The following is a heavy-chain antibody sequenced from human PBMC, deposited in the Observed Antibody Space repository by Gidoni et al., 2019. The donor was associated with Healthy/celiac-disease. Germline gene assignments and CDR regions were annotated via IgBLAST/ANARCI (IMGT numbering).Heavy chain of an antibody. CDR3: ARTHSNYGPGGGMDV. V-gene: IGHV1-69*04. CDR2: IIPILGIA. J-gene: IGHJ6*02. CDR1: GGTFSSYA. D-gene: IGHD4-4*01. Sequence: QVQLVQSGAEVKKPGSSVKVSCKASGGTFSSYAISWVRQAPGQGLEWMGRIIPILGIANYAQKFQGRVTITADKSTSTAYMELSSLRSEDTAVYYCARTHSNYGPGGGMDVWGQGTTVTVSS.